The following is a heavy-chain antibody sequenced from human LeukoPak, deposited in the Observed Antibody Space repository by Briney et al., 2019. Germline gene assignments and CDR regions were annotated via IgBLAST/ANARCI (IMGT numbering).Heavy chain of an antibody. Sequence: GGSLRLSCAASGFTFSKYWMNWVRQAPGKGLVWVSRINTDGSVTTYADPVKGRFTVSRDNAKNTLYLQMNSLRAEDTAVYYCARAFWYHDSRGDYGSYWYFDLWGRGTLVTVSS. CDR2: INTDGSVT. J-gene: IGHJ2*01. V-gene: IGHV3-74*01. CDR3: ARAFWYHDSRGDYGSYWYFDL. CDR1: GFTFSKYW. D-gene: IGHD3-22*01.